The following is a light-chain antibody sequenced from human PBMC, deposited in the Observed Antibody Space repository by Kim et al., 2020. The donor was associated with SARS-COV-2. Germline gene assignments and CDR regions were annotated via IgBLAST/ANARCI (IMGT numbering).Light chain of an antibody. J-gene: IGLJ3*02. Sequence: ELTQPPSVSVAPGKTARITCGGNNIGSKSVHWYQQKPGQAPVLVIYYDSDRPSGIPERFSGSNSGNTATLTISRVEAGDEADYYCQAWDSSSDHPVFG. CDR1: NIGSKS. CDR3: QAWDSSSDHPV. CDR2: YDS. V-gene: IGLV3-21*04.